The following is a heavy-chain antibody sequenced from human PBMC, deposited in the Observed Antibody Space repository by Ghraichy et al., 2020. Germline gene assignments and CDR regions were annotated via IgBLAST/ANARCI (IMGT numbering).Heavy chain of an antibody. D-gene: IGHD6-13*01. CDR2: ISSSSSYI. CDR3: ARRYSSSWYGDYYYGMDV. V-gene: IGHV3-21*01. Sequence: GGSLRLSCAASGFTFSSYSMNWVRQAPGKGLEWVSSISSSSSYIYYADSVKGRFTISRDNAKNSLYLQMNSLRAEDTAVYYCARRYSSSWYGDYYYGMDVWGQGTTVTVSS. CDR1: GFTFSSYS. J-gene: IGHJ6*02.